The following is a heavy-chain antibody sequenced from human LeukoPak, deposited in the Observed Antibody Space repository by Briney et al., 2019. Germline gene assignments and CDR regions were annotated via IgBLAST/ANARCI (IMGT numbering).Heavy chain of an antibody. CDR1: EFTFSSYG. CDR3: ARDPNGDYIGTFDM. Sequence: GGSLRLSCAASEFTFSSYGMSWVRQAPGKGLEWVSSISGSGGSTQYADSVQGRFAISRDNSKNTLYLQMNSLRVEDTAVYFCARDPNGDYIGTFDMWGRGTMVTVSS. J-gene: IGHJ3*02. CDR2: ISGSGGST. V-gene: IGHV3-23*01. D-gene: IGHD4-17*01.